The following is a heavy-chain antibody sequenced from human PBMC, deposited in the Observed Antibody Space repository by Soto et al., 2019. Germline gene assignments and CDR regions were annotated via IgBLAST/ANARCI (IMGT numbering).Heavy chain of an antibody. Sequence: QLQLQESGSGLVRPSQTLSLTCTVSGASIGSGSYSWNWIRQPPGKGLEWIGYLHHSGDTYFNPSLRRRVSISLDRSNNQFSLKLISVTAAYSAVYYCARFPLWFGEFDYWGQGALVTVSS. J-gene: IGHJ4*02. CDR1: GASIGSGSYS. V-gene: IGHV4-30-2*01. CDR3: ARFPLWFGEFDY. D-gene: IGHD3-10*01. CDR2: LHHSGDT.